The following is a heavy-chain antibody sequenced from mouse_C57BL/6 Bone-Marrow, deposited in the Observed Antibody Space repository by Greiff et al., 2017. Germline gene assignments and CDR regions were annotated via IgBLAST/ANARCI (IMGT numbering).Heavy chain of an antibody. V-gene: IGHV1-64*01. CDR3: ASRLRQYYFDY. Sequence: VQLQQPGAELVKPGASVKLSCKASGYTFTSYWMHWVKQRPGQGLEWIGMIHPNSGSTNYNEKFKSKATLTVDKSSSTAYMQLSSLTSKDSAVNYCASRLRQYYFDYWGQGTTLTVSS. CDR1: GYTFTSYW. J-gene: IGHJ2*01. CDR2: IHPNSGST. D-gene: IGHD3-2*02.